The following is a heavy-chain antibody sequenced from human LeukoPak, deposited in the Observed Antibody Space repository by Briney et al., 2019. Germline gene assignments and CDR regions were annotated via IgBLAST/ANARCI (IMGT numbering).Heavy chain of an antibody. CDR3: ATQIEYYYGSGSYDY. D-gene: IGHD3-10*01. V-gene: IGHV3-23*01. J-gene: IGHJ4*02. CDR2: ISGSGGST. CDR1: GFTFSSYA. Sequence: GGSLRLSCAASGFTFSSYAMSWVRRAPGKGLEWVSAISGSGGSTYYADSVKGRFTISRDNSKNTLYLQMNSLRAEDTAVYYCATQIEYYYGSGSYDYWGQGTLVTVSS.